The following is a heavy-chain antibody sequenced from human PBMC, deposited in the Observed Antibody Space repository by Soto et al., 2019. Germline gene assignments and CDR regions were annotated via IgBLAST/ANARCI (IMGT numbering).Heavy chain of an antibody. D-gene: IGHD4-17*01. V-gene: IGHV3-23*01. CDR3: AKDRYGNHADCFDY. Sequence: GGSLRLSCAASGFTFSSHAMTWVRQAPGKGLEWVSGISTSDDTTQYADSVKGRFTISRDNSKNTLYLQMNGLRAEDTAVYYCAKDRYGNHADCFDYWGQGTLVTVSS. CDR1: GFTFSSHA. CDR2: ISTSDDTT. J-gene: IGHJ4*02.